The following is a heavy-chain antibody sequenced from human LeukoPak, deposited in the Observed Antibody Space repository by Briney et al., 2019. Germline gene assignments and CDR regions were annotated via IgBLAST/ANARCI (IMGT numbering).Heavy chain of an antibody. CDR2: MNPNSGNT. V-gene: IGHV1-8*01. J-gene: IGHJ5*02. D-gene: IGHD3-3*01. CDR3: AVDFWSGYSNWFDP. CDR1: GYTFTSYG. Sequence: ASVKVSCKASGYTFTSYGINWVRQATGQGLEWMGWMNPNSGNTGYAQKFQGRVTMTRNTSISTAYMELSSLRSEDTAVYYCAVDFWSGYSNWFDPWGQGTLVTVSS.